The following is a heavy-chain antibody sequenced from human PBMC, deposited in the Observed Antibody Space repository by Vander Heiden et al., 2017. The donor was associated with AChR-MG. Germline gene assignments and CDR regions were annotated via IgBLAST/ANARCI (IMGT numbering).Heavy chain of an antibody. CDR2: ISYDGSKK. CDR3: AIDSRGVTTN. Sequence: QVQPVEYGGAVSQPGWSLRLSCAVTGFTFSGYAMHWVRQAPGKGLEWMAVISYDGSKKYDADSVKGRFTISRDNSKNTLYLQMNSLRAEDTAVYYCAIDSRGVTTNWGQGTLVTVSS. D-gene: IGHD4-17*01. CDR1: GFTFSGYA. J-gene: IGHJ4*02. V-gene: IGHV3-30-3*01.